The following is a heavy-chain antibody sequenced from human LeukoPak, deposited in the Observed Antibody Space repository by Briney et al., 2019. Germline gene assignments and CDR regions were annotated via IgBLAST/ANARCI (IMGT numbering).Heavy chain of an antibody. Sequence: GGSLRLPCAASGFTFSSYGMHWVRQAPGKGLEWVAVISYDGSNKYYADSVKGRFTISRDNSKNTLYLQMNSLRAEDTAVYYCAKDSSGYYGFTGLDYWGQGTLVTVSS. V-gene: IGHV3-30*18. D-gene: IGHD3-22*01. J-gene: IGHJ4*02. CDR1: GFTFSSYG. CDR3: AKDSSGYYGFTGLDY. CDR2: ISYDGSNK.